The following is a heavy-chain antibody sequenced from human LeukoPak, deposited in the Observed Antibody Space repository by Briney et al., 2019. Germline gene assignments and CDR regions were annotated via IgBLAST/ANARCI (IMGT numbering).Heavy chain of an antibody. D-gene: IGHD3-22*01. CDR1: GGAISSYY. CDR2: FYYSGST. V-gene: IGHV4-59*08. CDR3: ARHDAYYYDSSGYYADRNAFDI. Sequence: SETLSLTCTVSGGAISSYYWSWIRQPPGKGLEWIGYFYYSGSTNYYPSLKSRVTISLETSKSQFSLKLRSVTAADTAVYYCARHDAYYYDSSGYYADRNAFDIWGQGTMVTVSS. J-gene: IGHJ3*02.